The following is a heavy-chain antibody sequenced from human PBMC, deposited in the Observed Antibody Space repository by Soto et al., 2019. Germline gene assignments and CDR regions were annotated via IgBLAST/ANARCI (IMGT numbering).Heavy chain of an antibody. Sequence: VQLVESGGGLVQPGGSLRLSCAAAGFTFSSYWMHWVRHDPGKGLMWVSRITSDGSTTNYADSVKGRFTISRDNAKNTLYLQMNSLRVEDTAVYYCVRGYSSSSGRHGLNVWGQGTTVTVSS. V-gene: IGHV3-74*01. J-gene: IGHJ6*02. CDR2: ITSDGSTT. CDR1: GFTFSSYW. CDR3: VRGYSSSSGRHGLNV. D-gene: IGHD6-6*01.